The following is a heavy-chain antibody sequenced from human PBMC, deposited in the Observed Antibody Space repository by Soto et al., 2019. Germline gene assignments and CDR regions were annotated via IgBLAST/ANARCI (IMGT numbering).Heavy chain of an antibody. V-gene: IGHV4-59*01. Sequence: QVQLQESGPGLVKPSETLSLTCTVSGGSISSYYWSWIRQPPGKGLEWIGYIYYSGSTNYNPSLKSRVTISVDTSKNQFSLKLSSVTAADTAVYYCARDSAAGTGMDVWGQGTTVTVSS. D-gene: IGHD6-13*01. CDR1: GGSISSYY. J-gene: IGHJ6*02. CDR3: ARDSAAGTGMDV. CDR2: IYYSGST.